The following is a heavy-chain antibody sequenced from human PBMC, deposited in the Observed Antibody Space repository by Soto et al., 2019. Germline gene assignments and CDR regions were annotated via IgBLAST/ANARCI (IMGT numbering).Heavy chain of an antibody. D-gene: IGHD3-9*01. V-gene: IGHV4-31*03. CDR1: GDSLSSGGHY. CDR3: ARVDHRGYFAILTDY. CDR2: IYDSVNT. J-gene: IGHJ4*02. Sequence: QVQLQESGPGLVKPSQTLSLTCTVSGDSLSSGGHYWSWIRQHPGKGLEWIGHIYDSVNTYYSPSLRSRITLSADMSKNQFSLTLRSVTAADTAVYYCARVDHRGYFAILTDYWGQGTLVTVSS.